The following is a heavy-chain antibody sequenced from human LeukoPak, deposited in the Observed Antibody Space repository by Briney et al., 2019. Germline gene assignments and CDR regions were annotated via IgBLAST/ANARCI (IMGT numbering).Heavy chain of an antibody. CDR3: ARIKSGWVAAAGNYYYCMDV. D-gene: IGHD6-19*01. CDR1: VGSISSSSYY. CDR2: IYYSGST. V-gene: IGHV4-39*02. Sequence: PSETLSLTCTVSVGSISSSSYYWGWIRQPPGKGLEWIGSIYYSGSTYYNPSLKSRVTMSVDTSKNHFSLKLSSVTAADTAVYHCARIKSGWVAAAGNYYYCMDVWGNGTTVTVSS. J-gene: IGHJ6*03.